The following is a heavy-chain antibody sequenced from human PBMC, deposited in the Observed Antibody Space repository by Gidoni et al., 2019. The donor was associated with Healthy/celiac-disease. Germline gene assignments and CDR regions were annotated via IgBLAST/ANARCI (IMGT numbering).Heavy chain of an antibody. V-gene: IGHV3-15*01. CDR3: TTDLVGATISSVVY. Sequence: EVQLVESGGGLVKPGGSLRLSCAASGFTFSKARMSWVRQAPGKGLEWVGRIKSKTDGGTTDYAAPVKGRFTISRDDSKNTLYLQMNSLKTEDTAVYYCTTDLVGATISSVVYWGQGTLVTVSS. D-gene: IGHD1-26*01. CDR1: GFTFSKAR. CDR2: IKSKTDGGTT. J-gene: IGHJ4*02.